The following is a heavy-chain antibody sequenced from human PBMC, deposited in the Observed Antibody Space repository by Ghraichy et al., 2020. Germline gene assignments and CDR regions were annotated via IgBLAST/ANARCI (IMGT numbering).Heavy chain of an antibody. Sequence: GGSLRLSCAASGFTFDDYAMHWVRQAPGKGLEWVSGISWNSGSIGYADSVKGRFTISRDNAKNSLYLQMNSLRAEDTALYYCAKEPSSLGHFDYWGQGTLVTVSS. CDR2: ISWNSGSI. J-gene: IGHJ4*02. CDR3: AKEPSSLGHFDY. CDR1: GFTFDDYA. V-gene: IGHV3-9*01. D-gene: IGHD1-26*01.